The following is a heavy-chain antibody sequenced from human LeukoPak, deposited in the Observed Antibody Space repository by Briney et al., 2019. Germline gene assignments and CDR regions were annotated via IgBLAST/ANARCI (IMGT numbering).Heavy chain of an antibody. CDR1: GYTFTSYA. CDR2: INAGNGNT. D-gene: IGHD2-2*01. V-gene: IGHV1-3*03. J-gene: IGHJ5*02. CDR3: ARAPAHYQLLSPSWFDP. Sequence: ASVKVSCKASGYTFTSYAMHWVRQAPGQRLEWMGWINAGNGNTKYSQEFQGRVTITRDMSTSTIYMELSSLRSEDTAVYYCARAPAHYQLLSPSWFDPWGQGTLVTVSS.